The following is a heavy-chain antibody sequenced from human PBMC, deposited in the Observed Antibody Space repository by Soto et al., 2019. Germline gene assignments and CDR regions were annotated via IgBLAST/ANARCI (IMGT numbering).Heavy chain of an antibody. CDR1: GGSISSYY. D-gene: IGHD2-21*02. CDR2: IYHSGTT. Sequence: PSETLSLTCTVSGGSISSYYWSWIRQPPGKGLEWIGYIYHSGTTNYNPSLKSRVTISLDTSKNQFSLKLTSVTAADTAVYYCARDHHGDYSSDYWGQGTLVTVSS. V-gene: IGHV4-59*01. J-gene: IGHJ4*02. CDR3: ARDHHGDYSSDY.